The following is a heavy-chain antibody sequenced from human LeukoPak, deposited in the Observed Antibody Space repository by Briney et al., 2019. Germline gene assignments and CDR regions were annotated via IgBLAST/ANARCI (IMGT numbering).Heavy chain of an antibody. V-gene: IGHV4-59*08. CDR3: AGHHPRNTVDF. D-gene: IGHD2/OR15-2a*01. J-gene: IGHJ4*02. CDR1: CDSISSYY. Sequence: SETLSLTCTLSCDSISSYYWSWIRQPPGKGLEWIAYISDIGSINYNPSLKSRVTISLDTSKNQFSLKLSSVTAANTAVYYCAGHHPRNTVDFWGQGTLVTVSS. CDR2: ISDIGSI.